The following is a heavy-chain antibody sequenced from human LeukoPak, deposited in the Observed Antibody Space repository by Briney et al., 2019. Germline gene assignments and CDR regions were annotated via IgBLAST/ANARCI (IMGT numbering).Heavy chain of an antibody. J-gene: IGHJ3*02. V-gene: IGHV3-64*05. CDR1: GFTFSSYG. CDR3: VKCSGGSCYKPIDI. Sequence: PGGSPRLSCSASGFTFSSYGMQWVRQAPGKGLEYVSAISSDGGSTYYADSVKGRFTISRDNTKNTLYVQMSSLRAEDTAVYYCVKCSGGSCYKPIDIWGQGTMVTVSS. D-gene: IGHD2-15*01. CDR2: ISSDGGST.